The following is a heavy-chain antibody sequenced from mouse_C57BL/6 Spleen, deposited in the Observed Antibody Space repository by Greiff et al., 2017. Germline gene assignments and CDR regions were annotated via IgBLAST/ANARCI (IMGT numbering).Heavy chain of an antibody. D-gene: IGHD2-5*01. J-gene: IGHJ4*01. Sequence: DVQLQESGGGLVQPGGSLKLSCAASGFTFSDYYMYWVRQTPEKRLEWVAYISNGGGSTYYPDTVKGRFTISRDNAKNTLYLQMSRLKSEDTAMYYCARGGSNYKYYAMDYWGQGTSVTVSS. CDR1: GFTFSDYY. CDR2: ISNGGGST. V-gene: IGHV5-12*01. CDR3: ARGGSNYKYYAMDY.